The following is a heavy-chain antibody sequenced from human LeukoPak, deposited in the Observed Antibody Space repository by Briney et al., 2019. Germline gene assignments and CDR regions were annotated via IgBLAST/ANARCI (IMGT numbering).Heavy chain of an antibody. CDR3: ARGPYTSGWFSFDY. Sequence: SETLSLTCTVSGGSISGYYWSWIRQPAGRGLEWIGRIYNRENIDYNPSLKSRVTMSVDTSKNQFSLKLSSVTAADTAIYYCARGPYTSGWFSFDYWGQGTLVTVSS. CDR1: GGSISGYY. CDR2: IYNRENI. V-gene: IGHV4-4*07. J-gene: IGHJ4*02. D-gene: IGHD6-19*01.